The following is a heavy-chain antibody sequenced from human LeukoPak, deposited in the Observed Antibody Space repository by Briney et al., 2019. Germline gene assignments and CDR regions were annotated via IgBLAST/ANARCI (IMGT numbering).Heavy chain of an antibody. Sequence: SETLSLTCTVSGGSISSSSYYWGWIRQPPGKGLEWIGNIYYSGSTYYNPSLKSRVTISVDTSKNQFSLKLSSVTAADTAVYYCARLNYDYVWGSYPLWGYYYMDVWGKGTTVTVSS. CDR3: ARLNYDYVWGSYPLWGYYYMDV. J-gene: IGHJ6*03. CDR2: IYYSGST. D-gene: IGHD3-16*02. V-gene: IGHV4-39*07. CDR1: GGSISSSSYY.